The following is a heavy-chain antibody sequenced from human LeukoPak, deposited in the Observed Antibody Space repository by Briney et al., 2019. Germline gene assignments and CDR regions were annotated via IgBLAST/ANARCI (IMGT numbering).Heavy chain of an antibody. V-gene: IGHV4-4*07. Sequence: PSETLSLTCSVSGGSISYYYWTWIRQPAGKGLEWIGRIYTRGGTNYNPSLKSRVTMSVDTSKNQFSLKLSSVTAADTAVYYCARGVVPASHFDYWGQGTLVTVSS. CDR2: IYTRGGT. CDR3: ARGVVPASHFDY. J-gene: IGHJ4*02. CDR1: GGSISYYY. D-gene: IGHD2-2*01.